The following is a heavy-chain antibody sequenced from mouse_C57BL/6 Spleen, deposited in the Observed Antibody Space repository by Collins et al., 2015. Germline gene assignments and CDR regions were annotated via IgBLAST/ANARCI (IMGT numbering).Heavy chain of an antibody. V-gene: IGHV1-81*01. CDR3: ARWERTMDY. J-gene: IGHJ4*01. CDR2: IYPRSGNT. CDR1: GYIFTNYG. Sequence: QVQLQQSGAEPARPGASVKLSCKASGYIFTNYGISWVKQRTGQGLEWIGEIYPRSGNTNYNEKFKGKVTLTADKSSSTAYMEVRSLTSEDSAVYFCARWERTMDYWGQGTSVTVSS. D-gene: IGHD4-1*01.